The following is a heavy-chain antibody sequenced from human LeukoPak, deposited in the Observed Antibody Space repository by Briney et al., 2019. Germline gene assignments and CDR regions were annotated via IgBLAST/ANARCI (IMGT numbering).Heavy chain of an antibody. CDR2: ISAYNGNT. CDR3: ARERARGGYSYFQRIYYFDY. CDR1: GYSLDSYG. Sequence: GASVKVSCKASGYSLDSYGISWVRQAPGQGLEWMGWISAYNGNTNYAQKLQGRVTMTTDTSTSTAYMELRSLRSDDTAVYYCARERARGGYSYFQRIYYFDYWGQGTLVTVSS. V-gene: IGHV1-18*01. D-gene: IGHD5-18*01. J-gene: IGHJ4*02.